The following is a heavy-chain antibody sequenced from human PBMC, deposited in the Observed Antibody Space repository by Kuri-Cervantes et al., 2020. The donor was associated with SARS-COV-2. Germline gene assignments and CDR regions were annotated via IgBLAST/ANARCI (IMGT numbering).Heavy chain of an antibody. Sequence: ASVQVSCKVSGYTLTELSMHWLRQAPGKGLEWMGGFDPEDGETIYAQKFQGRVTMTEDTSTSTAYMELRSLRSDDTAVYYCARDLIYCSSTSCYYYYYGMDVWGQGTTVTVSS. V-gene: IGHV1-24*01. CDR2: FDPEDGET. D-gene: IGHD2-2*01. CDR3: ARDLIYCSSTSCYYYYYGMDV. CDR1: GYTLTELS. J-gene: IGHJ6*02.